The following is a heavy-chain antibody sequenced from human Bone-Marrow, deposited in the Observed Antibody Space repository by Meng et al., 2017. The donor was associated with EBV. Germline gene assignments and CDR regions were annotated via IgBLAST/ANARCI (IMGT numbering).Heavy chain of an antibody. CDR2: IIPIFGTA. CDR3: ARGDSSGYYYFDY. Sequence: QVRLVQSGAEVKKPGAAVKVSCKASGGTFSSYAISWVRQAPGQGLEWMGGIIPIFGTANYAQKFQGRVTITADKSTSTAYMELSSLRSEDTAVYYCARGDSSGYYYFDYWGQGTLVTVSS. CDR1: GGTFSSYA. J-gene: IGHJ4*02. V-gene: IGHV1-69*06. D-gene: IGHD3-22*01.